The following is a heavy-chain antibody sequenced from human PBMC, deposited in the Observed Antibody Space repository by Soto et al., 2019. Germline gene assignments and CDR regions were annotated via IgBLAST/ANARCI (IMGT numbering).Heavy chain of an antibody. J-gene: IGHJ2*01. CDR3: ARASTGTRSTYWYFDL. CDR2: IYYSGST. CDR1: GGSIISGGYY. Sequence: PSETLSLTCTVSGGSIISGGYYWSCIRQHPWKGLEWIGYIYYSGSTYYNPSLKSRVTISVDTSKNQFSLKLSSVTAADTAVYYCARASTGTRSTYWYFDLWGRGTLVTVSS. D-gene: IGHD1-7*01. V-gene: IGHV4-31*03.